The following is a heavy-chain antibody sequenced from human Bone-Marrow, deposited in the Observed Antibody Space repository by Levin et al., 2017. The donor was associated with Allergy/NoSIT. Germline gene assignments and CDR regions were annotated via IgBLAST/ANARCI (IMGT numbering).Heavy chain of an antibody. Sequence: GGSLRLSCEASGFIFSDYYMSWVRQAPGKGLEWVSYISGNYNNIKYADSVKGRFTISRDNAKNSLFLQMNSLKVEDTAVYYCARWRLSVDGMDVWGQGTTVTVSS. V-gene: IGHV3-11*01. CDR1: GFIFSDYY. J-gene: IGHJ6*02. D-gene: IGHD3-3*02. CDR3: ARWRLSVDGMDV. CDR2: ISGNYNNI.